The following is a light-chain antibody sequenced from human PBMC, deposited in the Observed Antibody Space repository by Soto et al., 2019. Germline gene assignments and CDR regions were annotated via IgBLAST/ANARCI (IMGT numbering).Light chain of an antibody. J-gene: IGKJ5*01. CDR3: QQYCSPSSVT. V-gene: IGKV3-20*01. Sequence: ETVLTQNPGTLSLSPGEEATLSCRASQSVYSRYLAWYQQKLGQTPTLIIYGASARADGIPHSFSGSGFGTDVILTISGVEPEDFAVYYCQQYCSPSSVTFGRGTRLEIK. CDR1: QSVYSRY. CDR2: GAS.